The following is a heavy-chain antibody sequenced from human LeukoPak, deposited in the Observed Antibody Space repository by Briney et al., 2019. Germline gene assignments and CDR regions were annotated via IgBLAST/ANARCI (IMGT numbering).Heavy chain of an antibody. J-gene: IGHJ4*02. CDR2: IYYSGST. V-gene: IGHV4-39*01. Sequence: SETLSLTCTVSGRSVSSSSYYWGWIRQPPGKGLEWIGSIYYSGSTYYNPSLKSRVTISVDTSKNQFSLKLSSVTAADTAVYYCARHSSGWTFDYWGQGTLVTVSS. D-gene: IGHD6-19*01. CDR1: GRSVSSSSYY. CDR3: ARHSSGWTFDY.